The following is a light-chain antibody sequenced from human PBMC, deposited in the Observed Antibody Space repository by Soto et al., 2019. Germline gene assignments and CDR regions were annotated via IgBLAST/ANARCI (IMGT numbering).Light chain of an antibody. CDR3: HQYDSRPPT. V-gene: IGKV1-33*01. Sequence: DIQMTQSPSSLSASVGDRVTITCQASQDINNYLNWYQQKPGKAPKLLIFDATNLETGVPSRFSGSGSRTHYSLTIISLQPEDFATYYCHQYDSRPPTFGQGTRLEIK. CDR2: DAT. CDR1: QDINNY. J-gene: IGKJ5*01.